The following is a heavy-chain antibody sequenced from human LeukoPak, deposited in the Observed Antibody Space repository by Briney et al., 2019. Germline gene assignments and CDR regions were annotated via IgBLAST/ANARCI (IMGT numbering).Heavy chain of an antibody. CDR2: LYSGGYT. J-gene: IGHJ4*02. CDR3: VRASSTTAAGLFDY. V-gene: IGHV3-53*01. Sequence: GGSLRLSCAASGFTVSSNFMSWVRQAPGKGLEWVSVLYSGGYTVSADSVKGRFTISRDNSENTLYLQMNSLRADDTAVYYCVRASSTTAAGLFDYWGQGTLLTVSS. D-gene: IGHD6-13*01. CDR1: GFTVSSNF.